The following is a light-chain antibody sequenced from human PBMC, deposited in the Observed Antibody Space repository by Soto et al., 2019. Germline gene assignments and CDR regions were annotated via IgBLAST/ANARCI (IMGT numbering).Light chain of an antibody. V-gene: IGKV1-16*02. CDR2: AVS. J-gene: IGKJ4*01. CDR3: QQYHNYPVT. Sequence: DIEMTQSPPSVSASVGDRVTITCLASQGISNHLAWFQLKPGKAPKSLIYAVSSLQSGVPSNFRGSVSGTDFTLTISSLQTEDSATYYCQQYHNYPVTFGGGTKVEIK. CDR1: QGISNH.